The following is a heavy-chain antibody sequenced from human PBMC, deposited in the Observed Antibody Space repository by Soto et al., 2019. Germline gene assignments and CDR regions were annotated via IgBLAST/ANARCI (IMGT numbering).Heavy chain of an antibody. V-gene: IGHV1-69*13. CDR1: GGTFSSFG. J-gene: IGHJ1*01. CDR2: IIPVFGRP. Sequence: SVKVSCKASGGTFSSFGISWVRQAPGQGLEWMGGIIPVFGRPNYAQRFRGRLTITADESTNTSYMELIDLTSEDTAVYYCAREASGYDFWAQCTQVTVSS. CDR3: AREASGYDF. D-gene: IGHD5-12*01.